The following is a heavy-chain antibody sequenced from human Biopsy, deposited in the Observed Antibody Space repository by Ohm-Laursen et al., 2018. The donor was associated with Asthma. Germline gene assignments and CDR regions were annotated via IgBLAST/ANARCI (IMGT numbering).Heavy chain of an antibody. D-gene: IGHD3-10*01. J-gene: IGHJ4*01. CDR2: VSSDGHNK. CDR1: GFVFSQCG. V-gene: IGHV3-30*03. CDR3: ARDFTIGSGSPFHF. Sequence: SLRLSCAASGFVFSQCGMHWVRQGPGKGLEWVALVSSDGHNKYYEDSVKGRFTISRDNSRNRLYLQINRLTVEDTAVYFCARDFTIGSGSPFHFWGPGTLVTVSS.